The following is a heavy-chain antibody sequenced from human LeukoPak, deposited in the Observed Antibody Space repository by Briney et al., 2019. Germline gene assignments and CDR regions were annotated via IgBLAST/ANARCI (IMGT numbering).Heavy chain of an antibody. CDR1: GGSISSYY. D-gene: IGHD5-18*01. J-gene: IGHJ6*03. CDR3: ARDFADTETRTADVYYTDV. Sequence: PSETLSLTCTVSGGSISSYYWSWIRQPAGKGLEWIGRIYSSGSTNYNPSLKSRVTMSVDTAKNQLSLKLTSVTAADTAVYYCARDFADTETRTADVYYTDVWGKGTTVTVSS. V-gene: IGHV4-4*07. CDR2: IYSSGST.